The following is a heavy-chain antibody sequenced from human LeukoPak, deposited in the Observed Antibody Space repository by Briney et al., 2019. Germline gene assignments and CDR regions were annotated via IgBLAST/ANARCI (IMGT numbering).Heavy chain of an antibody. CDR2: INTYNGNT. Sequence: GASVKVSCKASGYTLNKFGMSWVRQAPGQGLEWLGWINTYNGNTKLGEKFQGRVTMTTDTSTSTVYMELTSLRTGDTAVYFCARDTPQHLKRFDYWGQGTLVTVSS. D-gene: IGHD6-13*01. CDR1: GYTLNKFG. V-gene: IGHV1-18*01. J-gene: IGHJ4*02. CDR3: ARDTPQHLKRFDY.